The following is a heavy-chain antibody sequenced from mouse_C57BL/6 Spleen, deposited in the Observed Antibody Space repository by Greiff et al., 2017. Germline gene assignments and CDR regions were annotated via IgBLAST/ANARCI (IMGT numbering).Heavy chain of an antibody. CDR1: GFTFSSYG. CDR3: AREEGYGSSYVFDY. V-gene: IGHV5-6*01. J-gene: IGHJ2*01. Sequence: EVQRVESGGDLVKPGGSLKLSCAASGFTFSSYGMSWVRQTPDKRLEWVATISSGGSYTYYPDSVKGRFTISRDNAKNTLYLQMSSLKSEDTAMYYCAREEGYGSSYVFDYWGQGTTLTVSS. D-gene: IGHD1-1*01. CDR2: ISSGGSYT.